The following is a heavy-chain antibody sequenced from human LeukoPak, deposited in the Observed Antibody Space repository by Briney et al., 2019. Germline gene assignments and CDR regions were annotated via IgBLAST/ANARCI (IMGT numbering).Heavy chain of an antibody. CDR3: AKDLHYNDGRWEFDP. D-gene: IGHD5-24*01. J-gene: IGHJ5*02. V-gene: IGHV3-23*01. CDR1: GYSFNTFA. CDR2: MVGTGQA. Sequence: GESLRLSCTASGYSFNTFAMSWVRQPPGKGLEWVSGMVGTGQAYYAESAKGRFIISRDNSRNTVYLEMNSLRDEDTAMYYCAKDLHYNDGRWEFDPWGQGTLVTVSS.